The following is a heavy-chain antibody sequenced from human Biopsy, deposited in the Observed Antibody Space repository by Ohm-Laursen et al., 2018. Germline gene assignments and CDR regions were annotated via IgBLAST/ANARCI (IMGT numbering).Heavy chain of an antibody. D-gene: IGHD4-23*01. J-gene: IGHJ1*01. CDR2: ISHTGYT. CDR3: ARGSNEYGGLYFPH. Sequence: SETLSLTCPVPGGSFTGHYWTWIRQPPGKGLEWIGHISHTGYTSYKSSLKSRVTISLDTSRKHFSLRLTSLAAADTAVYYCARGSNEYGGLYFPHWGQGTLVTVSS. CDR1: GGSFTGHY. V-gene: IGHV4-59*11.